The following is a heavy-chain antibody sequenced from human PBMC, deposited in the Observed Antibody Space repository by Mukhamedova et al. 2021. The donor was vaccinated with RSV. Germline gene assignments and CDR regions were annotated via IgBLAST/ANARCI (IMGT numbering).Heavy chain of an antibody. J-gene: IGHJ2*01. V-gene: IGHV3-30*04. CDR3: ARDRVAAAGNFNWY. Sequence: GFTFSSYAMHWVRQAPGKGLEWVAVISYDGSNKYYADSVKGRFTISRDNSKNTLYLQMNSLRAEDMAVYYCARDRVAAAGNFNWY. D-gene: IGHD6-13*01. CDR2: ISYDGSNK. CDR1: GFTFSSYA.